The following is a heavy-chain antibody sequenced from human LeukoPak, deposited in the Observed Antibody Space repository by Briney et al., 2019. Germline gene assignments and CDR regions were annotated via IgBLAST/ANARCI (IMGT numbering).Heavy chain of an antibody. CDR1: GFTLDDYA. CDR2: ISWNSGSI. J-gene: IGHJ3*02. V-gene: IGHV3-9*03. D-gene: IGHD4-17*01. Sequence: PGRSLRLSCAASGFTLDDYAMHWVRQAPGKGLEWVSGISWNSGSIGYADSVKGRFTISRDNAKNSLYLQMNSLRAEDMALYYCAKEGSYGDYTAVGAFDIWGQGTMVTVSS. CDR3: AKEGSYGDYTAVGAFDI.